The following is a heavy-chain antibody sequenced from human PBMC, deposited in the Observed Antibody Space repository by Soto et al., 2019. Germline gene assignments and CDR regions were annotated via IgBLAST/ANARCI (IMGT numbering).Heavy chain of an antibody. CDR3: ARQNYDFWNGSFTDAFDI. CDR1: VGSISNNNYS. D-gene: IGHD3-3*01. V-gene: IGHV4-39*01. J-gene: IGHJ3*02. Sequence: SETLSLTCTFSVGSISNNNYSWAWIRQPPAKGLECIGTIFYSGSMYYNPSLNSRVTMSVDTSKNQFALKLTSVTAADTATYYCARQNYDFWNGSFTDAFDIWGQGTLVTVSS. CDR2: IFYSGSM.